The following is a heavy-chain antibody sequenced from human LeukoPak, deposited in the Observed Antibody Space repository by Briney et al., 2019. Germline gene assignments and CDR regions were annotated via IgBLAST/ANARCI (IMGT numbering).Heavy chain of an antibody. CDR1: GFTFSSYE. CDR3: ARTYYDILTAYNPYFDY. V-gene: IGHV3-48*03. CDR2: ISSSGNVI. Sequence: GGSLRLSCAASGFTFSSYEMNWVRQAPGKGLEWISYISSSGNVIYYADSVKGRFTISRDDAKNSLYLQMNGLRAEDAAVYYCARTYYDILTAYNPYFDYWGQGTLVTVSS. D-gene: IGHD3-9*01. J-gene: IGHJ4*02.